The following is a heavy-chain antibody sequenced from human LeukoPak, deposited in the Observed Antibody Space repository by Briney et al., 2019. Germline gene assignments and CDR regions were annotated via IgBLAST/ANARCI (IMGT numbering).Heavy chain of an antibody. J-gene: IGHJ4*02. Sequence: GGSLRLSCAASGFTFSDYYMSWIRQAPGKGLEWVSYISSSGSTIYYADSVKGRFTISRDNAKNSLYLQMNSLRAGDTAVYYCASIPLLWFGELFPDYWGQGTLVTVSS. D-gene: IGHD3-10*01. V-gene: IGHV3-11*04. CDR1: GFTFSDYY. CDR2: ISSSGSTI. CDR3: ASIPLLWFGELFPDY.